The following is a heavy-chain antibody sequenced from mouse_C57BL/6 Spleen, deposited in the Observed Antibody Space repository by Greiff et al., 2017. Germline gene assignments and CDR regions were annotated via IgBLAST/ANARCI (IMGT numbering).Heavy chain of an antibody. J-gene: IGHJ3*01. D-gene: IGHD2-4*01. Sequence: QVQLQQSGTELVKPGASVKLSCKASGYTFTSYWMHWVKQRPGQGLEWIGNINPSNGGTNYNEKFKSKATLTVDKSSSTAYMQLSSLASEDSAVYYCAREGYDYDGFAYWGQGTLVTVSA. CDR1: GYTFTSYW. CDR3: AREGYDYDGFAY. V-gene: IGHV1-53*01. CDR2: INPSNGGT.